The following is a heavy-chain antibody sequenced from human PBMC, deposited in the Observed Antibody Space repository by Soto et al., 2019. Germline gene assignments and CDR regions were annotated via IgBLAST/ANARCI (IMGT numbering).Heavy chain of an antibody. Sequence: PSQTRSVTWTVSGDFLSNLNYFWCCIRQPPGQALEYIGYIYKSATTYYNPSFESRVAMSVDTSKSQFSLNVTSVTAADTAVYFCARGRYCLTGRSFPNWFDSWVQAALV. D-gene: IGHD7-27*01. CDR2: IYKSATT. V-gene: IGHV4-30-4*01. CDR1: GDFLSNLNYF. CDR3: ARGRYCLTGRSFPNWFDS. J-gene: IGHJ5*01.